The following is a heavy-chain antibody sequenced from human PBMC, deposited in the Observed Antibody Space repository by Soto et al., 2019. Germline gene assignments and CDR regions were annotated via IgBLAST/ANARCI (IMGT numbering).Heavy chain of an antibody. CDR2: INHSGST. D-gene: IGHD5-12*01. V-gene: IGHV4-34*01. Sequence: SETLCVTCAVYGGSFSGYYWSWIRQPPGKGLEWIGEINHSGSTNYNPSLKSRVTISVDTSKNQFSLKLSSVTAADTAVYYCAITRRGYSGYSNWFDPWGQGTLVTVSS. CDR3: AITRRGYSGYSNWFDP. J-gene: IGHJ5*02. CDR1: GGSFSGYY.